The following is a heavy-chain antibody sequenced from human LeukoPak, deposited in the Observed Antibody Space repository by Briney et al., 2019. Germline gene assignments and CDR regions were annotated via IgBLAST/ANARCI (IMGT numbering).Heavy chain of an antibody. CDR3: ARDTSGDGYNVYGMDV. V-gene: IGHV4-30-4*01. D-gene: IGHD5-24*01. Sequence: SETLSLTCTVSGDSISSGDYYWSWIRQPPGKGLEWIGYIYYSGSTYYNPSLKSRVTISVDTSKNQFSLKLSSVTAADTAVYYCARDTSGDGYNVYGMDVWGQGTTVTVSS. CDR2: IYYSGST. CDR1: GDSISSGDYY. J-gene: IGHJ6*02.